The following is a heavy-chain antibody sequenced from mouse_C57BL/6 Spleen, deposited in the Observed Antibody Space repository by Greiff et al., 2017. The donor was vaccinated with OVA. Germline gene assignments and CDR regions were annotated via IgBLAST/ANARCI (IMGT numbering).Heavy chain of an antibody. J-gene: IGHJ4*01. CDR3: ARDHY. Sequence: EVHLVESGGGLVKPGGSLKLSCAASGFTFSSYAMSWVRQTPEKRLEWVATISDGGSYTYYPDNVKGRFTISRDNAKNNLYLQMSHLKSEDTAMYYCARDHYWGQGTSVTVSS. CDR2: ISDGGSYT. CDR1: GFTFSSYA. V-gene: IGHV5-4*01.